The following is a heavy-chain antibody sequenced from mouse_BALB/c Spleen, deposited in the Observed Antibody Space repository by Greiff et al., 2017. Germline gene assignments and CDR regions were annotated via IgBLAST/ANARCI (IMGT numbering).Heavy chain of an antibody. CDR2: ISSGGST. CDR1: GFTFSSYA. CDR3: ASHYGSSYGYFDV. D-gene: IGHD1-1*01. J-gene: IGHJ1*01. Sequence: EVKLMESGGGLVKPGGSLKLSCAASGFTFSSYAMSWVRQTPEKRLEWVASISSGGSTYYPDSVKGRFTISRDNARNILYLQMSSLRSEDTAMYYCASHYGSSYGYFDVWGAGTTVTVSS. V-gene: IGHV5-6-5*01.